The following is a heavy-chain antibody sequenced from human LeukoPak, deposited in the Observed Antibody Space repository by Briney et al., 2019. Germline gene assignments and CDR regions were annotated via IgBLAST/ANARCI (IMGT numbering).Heavy chain of an antibody. CDR2: INPNSGGT. Sequence: ASVKVSCKASGYTFTGYYMHWVRQAPGQGLEWMGWINPNSGGTNYAQKFQGRVTMTRDTSISTAYVELSRLRSDDTAVYYCARDSGSGSSVWFDPWGQGTLVTVSS. V-gene: IGHV1-2*02. CDR3: ARDSGSGSSVWFDP. CDR1: GYTFTGYY. J-gene: IGHJ5*02. D-gene: IGHD3-10*01.